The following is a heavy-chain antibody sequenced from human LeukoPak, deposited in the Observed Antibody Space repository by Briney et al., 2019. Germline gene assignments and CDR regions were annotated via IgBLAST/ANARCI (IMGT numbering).Heavy chain of an antibody. CDR1: GLTFSSSW. J-gene: IGHJ4*02. CDR3: ARDLAYSRLDY. V-gene: IGHV3-7*01. CDR2: INPEGSEK. Sequence: GRSLRLSCAVSGLTFSSSWMDWVRQAPGKGLEWVASINPEGSEKYSADSVKGRFTISRDNAKNSLYLQMDSLRVEDTAFYYCARDLAYSRLDYWGQGMLVTVSS. D-gene: IGHD5-18*01.